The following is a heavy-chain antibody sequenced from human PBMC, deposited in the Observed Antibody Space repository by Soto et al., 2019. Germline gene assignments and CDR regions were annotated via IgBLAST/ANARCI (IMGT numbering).Heavy chain of an antibody. CDR1: GGSISSGGYY. Sequence: SETLSLTCTVSGGSISSGGYYWSWIRQHPGKGLEWIGYIYYSGSTYYNPSLKSRVTISVDTSKNQLSLKLSSVTAADTAVYYCAVEIVVVPAAIHWFDPCGQGPLVPV. V-gene: IGHV4-31*03. D-gene: IGHD2-2*01. J-gene: IGHJ5*02. CDR2: IYYSGST. CDR3: AVEIVVVPAAIHWFDP.